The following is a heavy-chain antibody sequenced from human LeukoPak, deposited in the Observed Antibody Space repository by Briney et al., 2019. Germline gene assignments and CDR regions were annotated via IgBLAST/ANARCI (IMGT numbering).Heavy chain of an antibody. CDR2: INHSGNT. CDR3: ARGMFYYDSSGSYY. Sequence: SETLSLTCAVYGGSFSGYYCSWIRQPPGKGLEWNGEINHSGNTNYNPSLKSRVTISVDTSKNQFSLKLSSVTAADTAVYYCARGMFYYDSSGSYYWGQGTLVTVSS. CDR1: GGSFSGYY. D-gene: IGHD3-22*01. V-gene: IGHV4-34*01. J-gene: IGHJ4*02.